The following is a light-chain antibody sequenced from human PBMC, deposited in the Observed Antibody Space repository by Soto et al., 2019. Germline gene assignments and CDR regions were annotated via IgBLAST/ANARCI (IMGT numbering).Light chain of an antibody. CDR1: SSDIGGHKY. CDR2: EVS. Sequence: QSVLTQPASVSGSPGQSITISCTGTSSDIGGHKYVSWCQQHPGKAPKLMIYEVSNRPSGVSNRFSGSKSGNTASLTISGLQAEDEADYYRSSYTSGGAYVFGTGTKVTVL. J-gene: IGLJ1*01. V-gene: IGLV2-14*01. CDR3: SSYTSGGAYV.